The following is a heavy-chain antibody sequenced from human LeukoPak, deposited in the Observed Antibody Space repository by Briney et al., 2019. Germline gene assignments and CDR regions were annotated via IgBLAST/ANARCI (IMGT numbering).Heavy chain of an antibody. CDR3: SSVVRAYGMDV. V-gene: IGHV3-73*01. D-gene: IGHD3-10*01. J-gene: IGHJ6*02. Sequence: PGGSLRLSCAGSGFTFSGSAMHWVRQASGKGLEWVGRIRSKANSYATAYAASVKGRFTISRDDSKNTAYLQMNSLKTEDTAVYYCSSVVRAYGMDVWGQGTTVTVSS. CDR2: IRSKANSYAT. CDR1: GFTFSGSA.